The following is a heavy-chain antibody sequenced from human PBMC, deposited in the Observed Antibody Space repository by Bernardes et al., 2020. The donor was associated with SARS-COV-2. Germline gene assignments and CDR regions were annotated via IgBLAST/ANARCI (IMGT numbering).Heavy chain of an antibody. Sequence: ASVKVSCKASGYTFTSYYMHWVRQAPGQGLEWMGIINPSGGSTSYAQKFQGRVTMTRDTSTSTVYMELSSLRSEDTAVYYCARGLTVTTDYYYYYRMDDWSQGTTVTVSS. CDR1: GYTFTSYY. CDR3: ARGLTVTTDYYYYYRMDD. J-gene: IGHJ6*02. CDR2: INPSGGST. D-gene: IGHD4-17*01. V-gene: IGHV1-46*01.